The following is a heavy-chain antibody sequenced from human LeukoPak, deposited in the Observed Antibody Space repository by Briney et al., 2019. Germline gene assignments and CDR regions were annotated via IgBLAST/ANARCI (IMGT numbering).Heavy chain of an antibody. CDR1: GGSISSYY. CDR3: AKHRAGVRSHPDY. V-gene: IGHV3-23*01. J-gene: IGHJ4*02. D-gene: IGHD3-10*01. CDR2: ISGSGGST. Sequence: ETLSLTCTVSGGSISSYYWSWVRQAPGKGLEWVSAISGSGGSTYYADSVKGRFTISRDNSKNTLYLQMNSLRAEDTAVYYCAKHRAGVRSHPDYWGQGTLVTVSS.